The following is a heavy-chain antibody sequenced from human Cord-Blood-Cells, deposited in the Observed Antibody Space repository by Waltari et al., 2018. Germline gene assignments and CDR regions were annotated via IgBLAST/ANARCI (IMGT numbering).Heavy chain of an antibody. Sequence: QVQLQESGPGLVKPSETLSLTCTVSGGSISSYYWSWIRQPPGKGLEWIGYIYYSGSTNYNPSLKSRVTISVDTSKNQFSLKLSSVTAADTAVYYCARDKGSSSRHYYYYMDVWGKGTTVTVSS. CDR3: ARDKGSSSRHYYYYMDV. D-gene: IGHD6-6*01. CDR1: GGSISSYY. J-gene: IGHJ6*03. CDR2: IYYSGST. V-gene: IGHV4-59*01.